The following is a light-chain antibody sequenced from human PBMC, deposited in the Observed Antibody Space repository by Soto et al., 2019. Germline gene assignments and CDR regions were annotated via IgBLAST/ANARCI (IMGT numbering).Light chain of an antibody. CDR2: EVT. V-gene: IGLV2-8*01. J-gene: IGLJ3*02. CDR1: SSDVGAYTY. Sequence: QSAMTQPPSASGSPGQSVTISCTGTSSDVGAYTYVSWYQQHAGHAPKLVIYEVTKQPSGVPDRFSGPKSPNTASLTVSELQAEDEADDYCSSISSSNTWLFCGGTKLTVL. CDR3: SSISSSNTWL.